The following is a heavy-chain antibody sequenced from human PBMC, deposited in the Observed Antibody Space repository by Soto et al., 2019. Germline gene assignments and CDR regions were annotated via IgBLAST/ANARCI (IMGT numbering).Heavy chain of an antibody. CDR1: GYTFTDYY. CDR2: INPNSGGT. Sequence: ASVKVSCKASGYTFTDYYIHLVRQAPGQGLEWMGWINPNSGGTKYAQRFQGRVTMTRDTSITTAHMDLIRLNSDDTAVYYCARAGIAAAGSGEFAMVVWGQGTTVTVSS. D-gene: IGHD6-13*01. V-gene: IGHV1-2*02. CDR3: ARAGIAAAGSGEFAMVV. J-gene: IGHJ6*02.